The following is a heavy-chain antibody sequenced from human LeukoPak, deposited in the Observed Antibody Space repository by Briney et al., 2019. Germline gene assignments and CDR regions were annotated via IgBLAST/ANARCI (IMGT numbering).Heavy chain of an antibody. CDR2: IYPGDSDT. CDR1: GYSFTSYW. J-gene: IGHJ5*02. V-gene: IGHV5-51*01. CDR3: ARRGPASQRTGLTNWFDP. D-gene: IGHD3-9*01. Sequence: GESLKISCKGSGYSFTSYWIGWVRQMPGKGLEWMGIIYPGDSDTRYSPSFQGQVTISADKSISTAYLQWSSLKASDTAMYYCARRGPASQRTGLTNWFDPWGQGTLVTVSS.